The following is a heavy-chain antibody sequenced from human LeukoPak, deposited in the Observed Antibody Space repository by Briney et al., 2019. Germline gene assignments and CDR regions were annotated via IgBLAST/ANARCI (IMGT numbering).Heavy chain of an antibody. D-gene: IGHD2-2*01. CDR3: AKDQGHIVVVPAAMLDY. CDR1: GFTFSSYA. Sequence: GGSLRLSCAASGFTFSSYAMSWVRQAPGKGLEWVSAISGSGGSTYYADSVKGRFTISRDNSKNTLYLQMNSLRAEDTAVYYCAKDQGHIVVVPAAMLDYWGQGTLVTVSS. V-gene: IGHV3-23*01. J-gene: IGHJ4*02. CDR2: ISGSGGST.